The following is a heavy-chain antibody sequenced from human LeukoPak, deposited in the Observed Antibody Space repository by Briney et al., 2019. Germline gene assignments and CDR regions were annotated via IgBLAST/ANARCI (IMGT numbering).Heavy chain of an antibody. V-gene: IGHV1-69*04. CDR3: ARDLGPTVTSPRGNWFDP. CDR1: GGTFSSYA. D-gene: IGHD4-17*01. Sequence: SVKVSCKASGGTFSSYAISWVRQAPGQGLEWMGRIVPIFGIANYAQKFQGRVTITADKSTSTAYMELSSLRSEDTAVYYCARDLGPTVTSPRGNWFDPWGQGTLVTVSS. J-gene: IGHJ5*02. CDR2: IVPIFGIA.